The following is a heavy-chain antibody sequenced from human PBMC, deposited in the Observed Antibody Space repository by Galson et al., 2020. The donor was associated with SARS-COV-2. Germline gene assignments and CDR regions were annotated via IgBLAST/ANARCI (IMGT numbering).Heavy chain of an antibody. J-gene: IGHJ3*02. Sequence: AETLSLTCTVSGVTINSHHWPWIRQSPGKGLEWIGYITYNGNANYNPSLKSRVTISVETSNNQSSLQVNSVAAADTAVYYCARVGWSGTSAIESFDIWGQGTLV. CDR1: GVTINSHH. CDR3: ARVGWSGTSAIESFDI. V-gene: IGHV4-59*11. D-gene: IGHD3-10*01. CDR2: ITYNGNA.